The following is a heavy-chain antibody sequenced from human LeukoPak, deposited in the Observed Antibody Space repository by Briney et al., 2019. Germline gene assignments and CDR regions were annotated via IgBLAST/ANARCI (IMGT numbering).Heavy chain of an antibody. J-gene: IGHJ4*02. CDR2: ISSSSSCI. CDR3: ARYYYDSSGFDY. CDR1: GFTFSSYS. D-gene: IGHD3-22*01. V-gene: IGHV3-21*01. Sequence: GGSLRLSCAASGFTFSSYSMNWVRQAPGKGLEWVSSISSSSSCIYYADSVKGRFTISRDNAKNSLYLQMNSLRAEDTAVYYCARYYYDSSGFDYWGQGTLVTVSS.